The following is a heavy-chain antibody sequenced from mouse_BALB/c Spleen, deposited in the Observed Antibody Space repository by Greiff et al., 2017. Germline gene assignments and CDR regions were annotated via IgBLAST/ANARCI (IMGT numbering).Heavy chain of an antibody. J-gene: IGHJ4*01. Sequence: EVQLQQSGAELVRSGASVKLSCTASGFNIKDYYIHWVKQRPEQGLEWIGWIDPENGDTEYAPKFQGKATMTADTSSNTAYLQLSSLTSEDTAVYYCNAWGDAMDYWGQGTSVTVSS. V-gene: IGHV14-4*02. CDR1: GFNIKDYY. CDR3: NAWGDAMDY. CDR2: IDPENGDT.